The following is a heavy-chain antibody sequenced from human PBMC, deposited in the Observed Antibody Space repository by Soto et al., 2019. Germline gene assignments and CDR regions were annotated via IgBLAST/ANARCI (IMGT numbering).Heavy chain of an antibody. CDR2: IYYSGST. Sequence: SETLSLTCTVSGGSISSYCWSWIRQPPGKGLEWIGYIYYSGSTNYNPSLKSRVTISVDTSKNQFSLKLSSVAAADTAVYYCARVGESIAAFDYWGQGTLVTVS. CDR1: GGSISSYC. V-gene: IGHV4-59*01. D-gene: IGHD6-6*01. J-gene: IGHJ4*02. CDR3: ARVGESIAAFDY.